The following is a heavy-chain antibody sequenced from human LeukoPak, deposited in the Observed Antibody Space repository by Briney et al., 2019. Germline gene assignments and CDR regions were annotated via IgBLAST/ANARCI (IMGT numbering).Heavy chain of an antibody. D-gene: IGHD2-21*01. J-gene: IGHJ4*02. CDR1: GGSISSYY. V-gene: IGHV4-59*08. CDR3: ARHLNNCGDDCYIFDY. Sequence: SETQSLTCTVSGGSISSYYWSWIRQPPGKGLEWIGYIYYSGSTNYNPSLKSRVTISVDTSKNQFSLRVSSVTAADTAVYYCARHLNNCGDDCYIFDYWGQGTLVTVSS. CDR2: IYYSGST.